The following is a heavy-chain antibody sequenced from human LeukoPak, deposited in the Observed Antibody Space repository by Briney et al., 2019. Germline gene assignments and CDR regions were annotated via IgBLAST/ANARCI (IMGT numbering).Heavy chain of an antibody. V-gene: IGHV4-34*01. Sequence: SDTLSLTCAVYGGSFSDHYWSWIRQPPGKGLEWIGEINHSGSTNYNPSLKSRVTISVDSSKNQFSLKLSSVTAADTAVYYCARQGGDRRVFDSWGQGTLVTVSS. J-gene: IGHJ4*02. CDR2: INHSGST. CDR3: ARQGGDRRVFDS. D-gene: IGHD3-16*01. CDR1: GGSFSDHY.